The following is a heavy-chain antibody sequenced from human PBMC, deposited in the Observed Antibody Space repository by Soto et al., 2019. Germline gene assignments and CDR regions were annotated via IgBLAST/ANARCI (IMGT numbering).Heavy chain of an antibody. CDR1: GGTFSSYT. CDR2: IIPTLGIA. Sequence: QVQLVQSGAEVKKPGSSVKVSCKASGGTFSSYTISWVRQAPGQGLEWMGRIIPTLGIANYAQKFQGRVTITADKSQSTAYMELSSLRSEDTAVYYCARDARSSFDWFDPWGQGTLVTVSS. J-gene: IGHJ5*02. CDR3: ARDARSSFDWFDP. V-gene: IGHV1-69*08.